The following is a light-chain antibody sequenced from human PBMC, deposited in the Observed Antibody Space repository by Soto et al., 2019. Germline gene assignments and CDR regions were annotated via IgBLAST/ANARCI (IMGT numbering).Light chain of an antibody. CDR2: QAS. V-gene: IGKV1-5*03. CDR3: QQYKTFWT. Sequence: DIQMTQSPSTLSASVGDRVTITCRASQSISDWLAWHQQKPGKAPKLLMYQASILETGVPSRFSGSGSGTEFTLTISSLQPDDFGTYYCQQYKTFWTFGQGTKVDSK. CDR1: QSISDW. J-gene: IGKJ1*01.